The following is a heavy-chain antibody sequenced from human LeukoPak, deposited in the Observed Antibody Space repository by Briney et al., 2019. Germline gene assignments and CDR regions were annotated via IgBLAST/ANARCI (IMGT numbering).Heavy chain of an antibody. D-gene: IGHD2-8*01. Sequence: GGSLRLSCAASGFTFSGSAMHWVRQASGKGLEWVGRIRSKANSYATAYAASVKGRFTISRDDSKNTAYLQMNSLKTEDTAVYYCTRHPPYCPNGVCYFDYWGQGTLVTVSS. CDR1: GFTFSGSA. CDR2: IRSKANSYAT. V-gene: IGHV3-73*01. J-gene: IGHJ4*02. CDR3: TRHPPYCPNGVCYFDY.